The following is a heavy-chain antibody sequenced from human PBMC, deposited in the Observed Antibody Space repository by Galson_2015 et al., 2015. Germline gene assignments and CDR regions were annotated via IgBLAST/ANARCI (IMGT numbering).Heavy chain of an antibody. V-gene: IGHV3-30-3*01. J-gene: IGHJ5*02. CDR2: ILNDGSQK. CDR3: ASWLAWGGDCYSSPHDP. CDR1: GFTFSAYA. D-gene: IGHD2-21*02. Sequence: SLRLSCAASGFTFSAYAMNWVRQAPGKGLEWVAVILNDGSQKYYAESVKGRFTVSRDNSKNTLYLQMNSLTSEDTAVYACASWLAWGGDCYSSPHDPWGQGTLVTVSS.